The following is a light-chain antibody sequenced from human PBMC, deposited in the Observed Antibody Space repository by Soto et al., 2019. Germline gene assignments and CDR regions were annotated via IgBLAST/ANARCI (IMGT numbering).Light chain of an antibody. CDR3: QQIYSTPRT. V-gene: IGKV1-39*01. Sequence: DIQMTQSPSSLSASVGDRVTITCRASQSISSNLNWYQQKPGKAPKLLIYAASTLQSGIPSRFSGSGSGTDFALAISSLQPEDFVTYYCQQIYSTPRTFGGGTRVEIK. CDR2: AAS. J-gene: IGKJ4*01. CDR1: QSISSN.